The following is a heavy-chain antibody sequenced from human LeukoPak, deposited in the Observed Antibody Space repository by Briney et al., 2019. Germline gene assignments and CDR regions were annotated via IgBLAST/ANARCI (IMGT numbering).Heavy chain of an antibody. Sequence: PGGSLRLSCAASGFTFSSYAMSWVRQAPGKGLELVSAISGSGGSTYYADSVKGRFTISRDNSKNTLYLQMNSLRAEDAAVYYCAKALSGDYEHWFDPWGQGTLVTVSS. V-gene: IGHV3-23*01. J-gene: IGHJ5*02. CDR1: GFTFSSYA. CDR2: ISGSGGST. CDR3: AKALSGDYEHWFDP. D-gene: IGHD4-17*01.